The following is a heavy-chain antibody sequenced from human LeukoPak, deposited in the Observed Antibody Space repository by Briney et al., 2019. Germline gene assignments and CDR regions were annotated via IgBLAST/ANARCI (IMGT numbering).Heavy chain of an antibody. CDR3: ARGTAPNWFDP. J-gene: IGHJ5*02. CDR1: GGSISSYY. CDR2: IYYSGST. V-gene: IGHV4-59*08. Sequence: SEILSLTCTVSGGSISSYYWSWIRQPPGKGLEWIGYIYYSGSTNYNPSLKSRVTISVDTSKNQFSLKLSSVTAADTAVYYCARGTAPNWFDPWGQGTLVTVSS.